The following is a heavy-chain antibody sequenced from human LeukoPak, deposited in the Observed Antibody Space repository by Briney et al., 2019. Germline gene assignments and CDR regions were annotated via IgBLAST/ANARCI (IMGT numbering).Heavy chain of an antibody. D-gene: IGHD2-21*02. J-gene: IGHJ4*02. CDR3: ARDYRYSCGGNCYYFDY. Sequence: ASVKVSCKASGYTFSSYGISLVRQAPGQGLEWMGWISAHNGDTNSAQKLQGRITITTDTSPSTAYMELRSLRSDDTAVYYCARDYRYSCGGNCYYFDYWGQGTLVTVSS. CDR1: GYTFSSYG. CDR2: ISAHNGDT. V-gene: IGHV1-18*01.